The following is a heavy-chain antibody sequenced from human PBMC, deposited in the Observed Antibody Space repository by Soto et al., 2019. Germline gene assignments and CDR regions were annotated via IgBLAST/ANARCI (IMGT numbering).Heavy chain of an antibody. CDR1: GGTFSSYA. D-gene: IGHD3-10*01. J-gene: IGHJ4*02. Sequence: QVQLVQSGAEVKKPGSSVKVSCKASGGTFSSYAISWVRQAPGQGLEWMGGIIPIFGTANYAQKFQGRVTITADESTSTAYMEVSSLRSEDTAVYYCAVTMVRGVTAYYFDYWGQGTLVTVSS. CDR2: IIPIFGTA. CDR3: AVTMVRGVTAYYFDY. V-gene: IGHV1-69*12.